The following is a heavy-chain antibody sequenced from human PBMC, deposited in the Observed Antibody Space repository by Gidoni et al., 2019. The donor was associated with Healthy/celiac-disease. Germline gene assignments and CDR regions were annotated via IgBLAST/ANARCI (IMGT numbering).Heavy chain of an antibody. CDR1: GVSISSGGYY. CDR3: ARVGPLGDFFDY. V-gene: IGHV4-31*03. J-gene: IGHJ4*02. Sequence: QVQLQESGPGLVKPSQNLSITCTVSGVSISSGGYYWSWIRQHPGKGLEWIGYIYYSGSTYYNPSLKSRVTISVDTSKNQFSLKLSSVTAADTAVYYCARVGPLGDFFDYWGQGTLVTVSS. CDR2: IYYSGST. D-gene: IGHD3-10*01.